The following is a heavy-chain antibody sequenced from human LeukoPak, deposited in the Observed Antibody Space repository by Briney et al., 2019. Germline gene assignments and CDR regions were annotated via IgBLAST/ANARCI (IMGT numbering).Heavy chain of an antibody. CDR1: GGSFSGYY. CDR3: ARGTYYDILTGYSGVGYYGMDV. Sequence: SETLSLTCAVYGGSFSGYYWSWIRQPPGKGLEWIGGINHSGSTNYNPSLKSRVTISVDTSKNQFSLKLSSVTAADTAVYYCARGTYYDILTGYSGVGYYGMDVWGQGTTVTVSS. J-gene: IGHJ6*02. V-gene: IGHV4-34*01. D-gene: IGHD3-9*01. CDR2: INHSGST.